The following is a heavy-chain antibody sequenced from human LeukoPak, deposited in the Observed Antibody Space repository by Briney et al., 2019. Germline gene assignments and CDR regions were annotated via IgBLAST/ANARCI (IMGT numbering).Heavy chain of an antibody. Sequence: PGGSLRLSCAASGFTFSSYAMSWVRQAPGKGLEWVSAISGSCGSTYYADSVKSRFTISTNKPKNTLYLQMNSLSAEDTAVYYCAKGVRVVAATRLDYWGQGTLVTVSS. V-gene: IGHV3-23*01. CDR1: GFTFSSYA. D-gene: IGHD2-15*01. CDR2: ISGSCGST. CDR3: AKGVRVVAATRLDY. J-gene: IGHJ4*02.